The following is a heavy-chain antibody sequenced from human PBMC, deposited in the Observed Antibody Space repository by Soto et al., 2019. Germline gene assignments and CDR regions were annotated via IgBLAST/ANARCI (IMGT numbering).Heavy chain of an antibody. CDR2: IFWDDDK. CDR1: GFSLSTRGVG. CDR3: AHRSRGYAYYFDQ. V-gene: IGHV2-5*02. D-gene: IGHD5-12*01. J-gene: IGHJ4*02. Sequence: QITLKESGPALVKPTQTLTLTCSFSGFSLSTRGVGVGWIRQPPGKALEWLALIFWDDDKWYSPSLRSRLTXTXDXXKTQVVLTMTSMDPVDTATYYCAHRSRGYAYYFDQWGQGTLVTVSS.